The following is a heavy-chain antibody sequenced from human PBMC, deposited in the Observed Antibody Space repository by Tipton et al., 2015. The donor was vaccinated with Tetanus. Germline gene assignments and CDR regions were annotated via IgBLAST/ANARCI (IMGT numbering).Heavy chain of an antibody. V-gene: IGHV3-30-3*01. J-gene: IGHJ4*02. CDR2: ITFDGSTK. D-gene: IGHD3-16*01. CDR3: VREDGGLPLDYFDS. CDR1: GFTFSRYA. Sequence: SLRLSWAASGFTFSRYAMHWVRQAPGKGLEWVAVITFDGSTKYYADSVKGRFTLSRDNSQNTVHLQMSSLKVEDTAVYYCVREDGGLPLDYFDSWGQGALVIVS.